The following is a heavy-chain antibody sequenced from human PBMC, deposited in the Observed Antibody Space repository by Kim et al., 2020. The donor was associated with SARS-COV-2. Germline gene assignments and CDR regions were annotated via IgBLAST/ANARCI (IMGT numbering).Heavy chain of an antibody. Sequence: PSLKSRVTISVDKSKNQFSLKLSSVTAADTAVYYCASSPFVRGVNLGGNYWGQGTLVTVSS. J-gene: IGHJ4*02. CDR3: ASSPFVRGVNLGGNY. V-gene: IGHV4-4*02. D-gene: IGHD3-10*01.